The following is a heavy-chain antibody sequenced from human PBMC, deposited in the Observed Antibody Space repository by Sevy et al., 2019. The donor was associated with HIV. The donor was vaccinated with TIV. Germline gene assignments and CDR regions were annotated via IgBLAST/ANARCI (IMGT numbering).Heavy chain of an antibody. CDR1: GFSFSRYA. D-gene: IGHD4-17*01. J-gene: IGHJ1*01. CDR2: ITGSSTTI. V-gene: IGHV3-23*01. CDR3: ARDGLYGGNFEYFQH. Sequence: GGSLRLSCAASGFSFSRYAMKWVRQAPGKGLDWVSSITGSSTTIYYADSVKGRFTVSRDNSNNTLYLHINSLRAEDTAVYYCARDGLYGGNFEYFQHWGQGTLVTVSS.